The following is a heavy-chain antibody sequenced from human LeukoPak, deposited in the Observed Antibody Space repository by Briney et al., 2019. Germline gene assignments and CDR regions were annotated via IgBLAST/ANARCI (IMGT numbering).Heavy chain of an antibody. Sequence: GGSRRLSCAASGFTFGSFAMHWFRQAPGKGLEWVAMIYYDGSNKYYGDSVEGRFTISRDNSKNTLYLQMNSLRPEDTAVYYCARDSGRASAPRNDYWGQGTLVTVSS. J-gene: IGHJ4*02. CDR2: IYYDGSNK. CDR3: ARDSGRASAPRNDY. D-gene: IGHD2-15*01. CDR1: GFTFGSFA. V-gene: IGHV3-33*01.